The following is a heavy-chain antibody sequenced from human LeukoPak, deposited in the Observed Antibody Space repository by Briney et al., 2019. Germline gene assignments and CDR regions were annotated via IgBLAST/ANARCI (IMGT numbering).Heavy chain of an antibody. Sequence: WETLSLTCGVYGGSFRGYYWSWIPQPTGKRLECIGEINHSGSTNYNPSFKCRVTILVDTSKNHFSLMLSSVTVADTAVFFIAIVYSRAFTYLVIGGQGTMVTVSS. CDR2: INHSGST. V-gene: IGHV4-34*01. D-gene: IGHD6-6*01. CDR1: GGSFRGYY. CDR3: AIVYSRAFTYLVI. J-gene: IGHJ3*02.